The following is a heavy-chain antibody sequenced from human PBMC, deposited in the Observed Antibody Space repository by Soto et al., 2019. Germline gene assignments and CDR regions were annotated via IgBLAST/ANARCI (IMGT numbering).Heavy chain of an antibody. Sequence: SETLSLTCAVYGGSFSGYYWSWIRQHPGKGLEWIGYIYYSGSTYYNPSLKSRVTISVDTSKNQFSLKLSSVTAADTAVYYCARELGYCSSTSCYTVGMDVWGQGTTVTVSS. J-gene: IGHJ6*02. CDR1: GGSFSGYY. D-gene: IGHD2-2*02. CDR3: ARELGYCSSTSCYTVGMDV. CDR2: IYYSGST. V-gene: IGHV4-31*11.